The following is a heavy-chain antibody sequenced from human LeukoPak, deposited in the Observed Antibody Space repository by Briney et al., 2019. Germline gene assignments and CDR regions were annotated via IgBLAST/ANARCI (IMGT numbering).Heavy chain of an antibody. J-gene: IGHJ3*02. CDR3: ARALPYYDILTGYYNGAFDI. V-gene: IGHV1-2*04. D-gene: IGHD3-9*01. CDR1: GYTFTGYY. Sequence: ASVKVSCKASGYTFTGYYMHWVRQAPGQGLEWMGWFNPNSGGTNYAQKFQGWVTMTRDTSISTAYMELSRLRSDDTAVYYCARALPYYDILTGYYNGAFDIWGQGTMVTVSS. CDR2: FNPNSGGT.